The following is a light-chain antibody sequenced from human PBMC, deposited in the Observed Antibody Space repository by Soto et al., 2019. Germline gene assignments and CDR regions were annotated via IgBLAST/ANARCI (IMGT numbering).Light chain of an antibody. CDR3: QTWGTGIPV. CDR2: LNSDGSH. Sequence: QAVVTQSPSASASLVASVKLTCTLSSGHSSYAIAWHQQQPEKGPRYLMKLNSDGSHSKGDGIPDRFSGSSSGAERYLTISSLQSEDEADYYCQTWGTGIPVFGGGTKLTVL. J-gene: IGLJ2*01. V-gene: IGLV4-69*01. CDR1: SGHSSYA.